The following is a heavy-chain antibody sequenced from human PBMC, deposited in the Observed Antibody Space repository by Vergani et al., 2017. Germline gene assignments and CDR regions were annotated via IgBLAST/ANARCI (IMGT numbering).Heavy chain of an antibody. CDR3: AKEYQDYYGAGRGAFDI. J-gene: IGHJ3*02. Sequence: EVQLLESGGGLVQPGGSLRLSCAASGFTFSSYAMSWVRQAPGKGLECVSAISGSGGSTYYADSVKGRFTISRDNSKNTLYLQMNSLRAEDTAVYYCAKEYQDYYGAGRGAFDIWGQGTMVTGSS. CDR2: ISGSGGST. D-gene: IGHD3-10*01. CDR1: GFTFSSYA. V-gene: IGHV3-23*01.